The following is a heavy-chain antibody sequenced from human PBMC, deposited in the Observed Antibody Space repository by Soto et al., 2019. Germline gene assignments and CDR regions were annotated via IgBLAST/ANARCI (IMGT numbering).Heavy chain of an antibody. D-gene: IGHD1-1*01. J-gene: IGHJ3*01. CDR2: INNRGSAI. CDR3: ASQLWSHDAFDG. CDR1: GFTLTNYF. V-gene: IGHV3-11*01. Sequence: QVQLVDSGGGLVKPGGSLRLSCRASGFTLTNYFVSWIRQAPGKGLEWIAYINNRGSAIYYTDSVKGRFTISRDNAKNSLFLQMDSLRSEDMAVYYCASQLWSHDAFDGWGRGTMVNVSS.